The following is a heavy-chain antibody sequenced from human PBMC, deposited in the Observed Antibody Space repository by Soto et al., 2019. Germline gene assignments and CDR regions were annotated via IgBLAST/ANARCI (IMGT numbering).Heavy chain of an antibody. CDR2: IDVGSGNA. CDR3: ASAHSGYDRFGS. CDR1: GFTFSSSA. Sequence: SVKVSCKTSGFTFSSSAVHWVRQARGHRLQWIGWIDVGSGNANYAQMLQERIGISRDMSTSTAYMELSSLSSDDTAVYYCASAHSGYDRFGSWGQGTLVTVSS. J-gene: IGHJ4*02. D-gene: IGHD5-12*01. V-gene: IGHV1-58*01.